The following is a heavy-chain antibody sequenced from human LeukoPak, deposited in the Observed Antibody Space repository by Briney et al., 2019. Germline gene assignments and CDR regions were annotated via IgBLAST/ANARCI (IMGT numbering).Heavy chain of an antibody. D-gene: IGHD5-12*01. CDR3: ARVRRGYSGFYYYYGMDV. J-gene: IGHJ6*02. Sequence: TPSQTLSLTRTVSGGSISSGGYCWGWLRQRPGKGLEWIGYIYYSGSTYYNPSLKSRVTISVDTSKNQYSLKLSSVTAADTAVYDCARVRRGYSGFYYYYGMDVWGQGTTVTVSS. CDR1: GGSISSGGYC. CDR2: IYYSGST. V-gene: IGHV4-31*03.